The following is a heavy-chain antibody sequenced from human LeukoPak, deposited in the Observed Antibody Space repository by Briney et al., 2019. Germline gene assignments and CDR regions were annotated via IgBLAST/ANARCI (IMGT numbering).Heavy chain of an antibody. Sequence: PVGSLRLSCAASGFTFSSYAMSWVRQAPGKGLEWVSAISGSGGSTYYADSVKGRFTISRDNSKNTLYLQMNSLRAEDTAVYYCAKNRGSGYQYYFDYWGQGTLVTVSS. J-gene: IGHJ4*02. D-gene: IGHD3-3*01. CDR1: GFTFSSYA. V-gene: IGHV3-23*01. CDR2: ISGSGGST. CDR3: AKNRGSGYQYYFDY.